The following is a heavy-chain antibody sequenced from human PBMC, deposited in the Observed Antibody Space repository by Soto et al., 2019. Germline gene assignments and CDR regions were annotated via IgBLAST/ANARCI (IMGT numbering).Heavy chain of an antibody. V-gene: IGHV1-2*04. CDR2: INPNSGGT. CDR1: GYTFTGYY. J-gene: IGHJ6*03. D-gene: IGHD2-8*01. CDR3: ARELMVYAITTRSRDYYYYMDV. Sequence: ASVKVSCKASGYTFTGYYMHWVRQAPGQGLEWMGWINPNSGGTNYAQKFQGWVTMTRDTSISTAYMELSRLRSDDTAVYYCARELMVYAITTRSRDYYYYMDVWGKGTTVTVSS.